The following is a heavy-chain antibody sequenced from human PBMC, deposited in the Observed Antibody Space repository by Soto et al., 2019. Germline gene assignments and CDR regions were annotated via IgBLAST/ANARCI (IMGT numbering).Heavy chain of an antibody. V-gene: IGHV1-3*05. CDR2: INAGNGNT. J-gene: IGHJ4*02. Sequence: QVLLVQSGAEEKRPGASVKVSCEASGYTFTDFNIHWVRQAPGQGLEWMGWINAGNGNTKYSQKFQDRVTVTRDTSANTAYMELSSLTSEDTAIYYCASGLMAGSAYWGQGTLVTVSS. CDR3: ASGLMAGSAY. D-gene: IGHD3-10*01. CDR1: GYTFTDFN.